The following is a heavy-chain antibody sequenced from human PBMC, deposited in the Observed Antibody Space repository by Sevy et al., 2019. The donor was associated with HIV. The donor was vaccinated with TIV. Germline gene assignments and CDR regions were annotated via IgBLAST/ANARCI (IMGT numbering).Heavy chain of an antibody. CDR2: IYSDGST. J-gene: IGHJ4*02. D-gene: IGHD5-18*01. Sequence: GGSLILSCAASGFPVSSNYMSWVRQAPGKGLEWVSVIYSDGSTYHADSVKGRFTISRDNSKNTLYLQMNSLRVEDTAVYYCARGKSGYGYGLDYWGQGTLVTVSS. CDR1: GFPVSSNY. CDR3: ARGKSGYGYGLDY. V-gene: IGHV3-66*01.